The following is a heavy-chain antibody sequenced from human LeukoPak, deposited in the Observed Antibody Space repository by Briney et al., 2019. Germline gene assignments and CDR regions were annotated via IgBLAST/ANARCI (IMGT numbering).Heavy chain of an antibody. CDR3: ARGQYYDSSGYLER. D-gene: IGHD3-22*01. J-gene: IGHJ4*02. Sequence: SETLSLTCTVSGGSISSYYWSWIRQPPGKGLEWIGYIYYGGSTNYNTSLKSRVTISVDTSKNQFSLKLSSVTAADTAVYYCARGQYYDSSGYLERWGQGTLVTVSS. CDR2: IYYGGST. V-gene: IGHV4-59*01. CDR1: GGSISSYY.